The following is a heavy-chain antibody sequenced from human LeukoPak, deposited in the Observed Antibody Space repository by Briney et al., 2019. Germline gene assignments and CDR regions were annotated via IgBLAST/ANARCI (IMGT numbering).Heavy chain of an antibody. CDR1: GGSISSSSYY. Sequence: PSETLSLTCTVSGGSISSSSYYWGWIRQPPGKGLEWIGSIYYSGSTYYNPSLKSRVTISVDTSKNQFSLKLSSVTAADTAVYYCARRDYEFWSGYHDYWGQGTLVTVSS. CDR2: IYYSGST. CDR3: ARRDYEFWSGYHDY. J-gene: IGHJ4*02. D-gene: IGHD3-3*01. V-gene: IGHV4-39*01.